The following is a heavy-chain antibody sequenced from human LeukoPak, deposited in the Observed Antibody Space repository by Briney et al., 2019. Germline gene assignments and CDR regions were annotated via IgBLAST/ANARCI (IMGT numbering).Heavy chain of an antibody. Sequence: GGSLRLSCAASGFTFSSFAMSWVRQAPGKGLEWVSAISGSGGSTYYADSVKGRFTISRDNSKNTLYLQMNSLRAEDTDVYYCAKDGPIVVVVAATLGGDAFDIWGQGTMVTVSS. CDR3: AKDGPIVVVVAATLGGDAFDI. J-gene: IGHJ3*02. V-gene: IGHV3-23*01. CDR1: GFTFSSFA. D-gene: IGHD2-15*01. CDR2: ISGSGGST.